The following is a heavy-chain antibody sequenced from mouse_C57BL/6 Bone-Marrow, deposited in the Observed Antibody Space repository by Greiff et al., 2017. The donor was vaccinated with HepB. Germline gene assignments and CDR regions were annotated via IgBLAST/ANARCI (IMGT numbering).Heavy chain of an antibody. Sequence: QVQLQQSGAELARPGASVKLSCKASGYTFTSYGISWVKQRTGQGLEWIGEIYPRSGNTYYNEKFKGKATLTADKSSSTAYMELRSLTSEDSAVYFCARERGYGPFAYWGQGTRVTGSA. CDR1: GYTFTSYG. D-gene: IGHD2-2*01. V-gene: IGHV1-81*01. CDR3: ARERGYGPFAY. CDR2: IYPRSGNT. J-gene: IGHJ3*01.